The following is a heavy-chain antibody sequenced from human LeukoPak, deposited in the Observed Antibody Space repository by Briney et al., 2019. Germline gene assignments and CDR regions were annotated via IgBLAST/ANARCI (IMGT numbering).Heavy chain of an antibody. CDR1: GASFSASN. Sequence: NTSETLSLTCAVHGASFSASNWIWIRQPPGKGLEWIGEINHSGTITYKPSLKSRLTISADTSKNQFSPKLSSVTAADTAVYYCARYCDSENYCISCWGQGTLVTVSS. V-gene: IGHV4-34*01. CDR2: INHSGTI. CDR3: ARYCDSENYCISC. D-gene: IGHD3-10*01. J-gene: IGHJ4*01.